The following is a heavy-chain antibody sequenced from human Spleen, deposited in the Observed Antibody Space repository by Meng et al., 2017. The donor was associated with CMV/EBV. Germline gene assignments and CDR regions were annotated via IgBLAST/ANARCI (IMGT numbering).Heavy chain of an antibody. CDR1: GFTFSSYA. Sequence: GESLKISCAASGFTFSSYAMGWVRQAPGRGLEWVSVIRGGGGNSYYADSVKGRFTISRDNSKNTLYLRMNSLRVEDTAVYYCARKMYSSSPVDIDYWGQGTLVTVSS. V-gene: IGHV3-23*01. D-gene: IGHD6-6*01. J-gene: IGHJ4*02. CDR3: ARKMYSSSPVDIDY. CDR2: IRGGGGNS.